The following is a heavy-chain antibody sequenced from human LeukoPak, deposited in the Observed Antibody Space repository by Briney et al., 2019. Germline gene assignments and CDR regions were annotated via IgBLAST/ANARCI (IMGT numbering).Heavy chain of an antibody. CDR1: GFTFSSYG. D-gene: IGHD1-26*01. Sequence: GGSLRLSCAASGFTFSSYGMHWARQAPGKGLEWVAVISYDGSNKYYADSVKGRFTISRDNSRNTRYLQMNSLRAEDTAVYYCGTSGSFNWFDPWGQGTLVTVSS. CDR3: GTSGSFNWFDP. J-gene: IGHJ5*02. V-gene: IGHV3-30*03. CDR2: ISYDGSNK.